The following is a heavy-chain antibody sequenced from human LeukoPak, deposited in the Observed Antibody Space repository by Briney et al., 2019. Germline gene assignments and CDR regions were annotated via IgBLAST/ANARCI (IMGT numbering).Heavy chain of an antibody. Sequence: SETLSLTCTVSGGSISSYYWSWTRQPPGKGLEWIGYIYYSGSTNYNPSLKSRVTISVDTSKNQFSLKLSSVTAADTAVYYCARQVWPYYFDYWGQGTLVTVSS. CDR1: GGSISSYY. J-gene: IGHJ4*02. CDR2: IYYSGST. V-gene: IGHV4-59*01. D-gene: IGHD5-18*01. CDR3: ARQVWPYYFDY.